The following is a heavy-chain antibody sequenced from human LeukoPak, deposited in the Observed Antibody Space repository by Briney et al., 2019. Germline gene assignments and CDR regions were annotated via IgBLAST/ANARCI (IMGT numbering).Heavy chain of an antibody. CDR1: GFTVSSNY. Sequence: GGSLRLSCAASGFTVSSNYMSRVRQAPGKGLEWVSVIYSGGSTYYADSVKGRFTISRDNSKNTLYLQMNSLRAEDTAVYYCARDHKAAHAAFDIWGQGTMVTVSS. CDR3: ARDHKAAHAAFDI. V-gene: IGHV3-66*01. D-gene: IGHD6-13*01. J-gene: IGHJ3*02. CDR2: IYSGGST.